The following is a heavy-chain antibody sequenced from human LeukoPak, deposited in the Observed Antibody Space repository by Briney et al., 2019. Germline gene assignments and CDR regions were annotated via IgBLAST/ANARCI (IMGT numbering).Heavy chain of an antibody. Sequence: SETLSLTCTVSGYSISSGYYWGWIRQPPGKGLQWIGTIYHSGSTFYNPSLKSRVTISVDTSKNQFSLNLTSVTAADTAVYYCARERARIWAREYFDLWGRGTLVTVSS. CDR3: ARERARIWAREYFDL. V-gene: IGHV4-38-2*02. CDR2: IYHSGST. D-gene: IGHD2-15*01. J-gene: IGHJ2*01. CDR1: GYSISSGYY.